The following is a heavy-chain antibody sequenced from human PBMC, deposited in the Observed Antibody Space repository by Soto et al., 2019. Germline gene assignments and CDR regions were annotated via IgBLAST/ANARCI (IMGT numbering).Heavy chain of an antibody. CDR3: ARVIPYDFAPYYMDV. J-gene: IGHJ6*03. CDR1: GGSISSSSHY. Sequence: TSETLSLTCTVSGGSISSSSHYWGWIRQPPGKGLEWIGSIYYSGSTYYNPSLKSRVTISVDTSKNQFSLKLSSVTAADTAVYYCARVIPYDFAPYYMDVWGKGTTVTVSS. CDR2: IYYSGST. V-gene: IGHV4-39*07. D-gene: IGHD3-3*01.